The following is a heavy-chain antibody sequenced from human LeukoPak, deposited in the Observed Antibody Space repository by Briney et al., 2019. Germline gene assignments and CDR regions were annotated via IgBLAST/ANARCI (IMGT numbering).Heavy chain of an antibody. V-gene: IGHV3-74*01. D-gene: IGHD6-19*01. J-gene: IGHJ4*02. CDR2: INSDASVT. CDR3: ARVTAVAGTSVGVDA. Sequence: GGSLRLSCAASGFTFSSYAMSWVRQAPGKGLVWVSRINSDASVTTYADSVKGRFTISRDNAKNTLYLQMNSLRAEDTAVYYCARVTAVAGTSVGVDAWGQGILVTVS. CDR1: GFTFSSYA.